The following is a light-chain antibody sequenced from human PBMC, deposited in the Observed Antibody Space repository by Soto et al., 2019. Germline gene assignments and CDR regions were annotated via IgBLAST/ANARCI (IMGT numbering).Light chain of an antibody. CDR2: ENN. CDR1: SSNIGNNY. V-gene: IGLV1-51*02. Sequence: QSVLTQPPSVSAAPGQKVTISCSGGSSNIGNNYVSCYQQLPGTAPKLLIYENNKRPSGIPDRFSGSKSGTSATLGITGLQTGDEADYYCGTWDSSLSAVLFGGGTKLTVL. J-gene: IGLJ2*01. CDR3: GTWDSSLSAVL.